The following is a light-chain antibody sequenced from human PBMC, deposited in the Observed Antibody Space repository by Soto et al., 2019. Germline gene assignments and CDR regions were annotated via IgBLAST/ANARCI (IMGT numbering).Light chain of an antibody. V-gene: IGKV1-5*03. CDR1: QTINSW. CDR3: QQYKSYPYT. CDR2: RAS. Sequence: DIQMTQSPSTLSASVGDRVSITCRASQTINSWLAWYQQRPGKAPKLLIYRASSLESGVPSRFSGSGSGTDFTLTISSLQPDDFATYYCQQYKSYPYTFGQGTKLEIK. J-gene: IGKJ2*01.